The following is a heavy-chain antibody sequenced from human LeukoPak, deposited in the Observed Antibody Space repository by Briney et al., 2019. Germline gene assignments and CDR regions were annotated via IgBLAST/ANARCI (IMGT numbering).Heavy chain of an antibody. CDR1: GGTFSSYA. CDR3: ARGDGSARFDY. J-gene: IGHJ4*02. D-gene: IGHD6-6*01. V-gene: IGHV1-69*06. CDR2: IIPIFGTA. Sequence: SVKVSFKASGGTFSSYAISWVRQAPGQGLEWRGRIIPIFGTANYAQKFQGRVTITADKSTSTAYMELSSQRSEDTAVYYCARGDGSARFDYWGQGTLVTVSS.